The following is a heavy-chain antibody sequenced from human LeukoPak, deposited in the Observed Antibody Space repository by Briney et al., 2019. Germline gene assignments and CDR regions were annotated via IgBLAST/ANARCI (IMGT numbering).Heavy chain of an antibody. Sequence: SETLSLTCTVSGGSVSSYYWSWIRQPAGKGLEWIGRIYNSGSTNYNPSLKSRVTMSVDSSKNQFSLKLSSLTAADTPLYYCARSANFYYMDVWGKGTTVTVSS. J-gene: IGHJ6*03. CDR2: IYNSGST. CDR3: ARSANFYYMDV. CDR1: GGSVSSYY. V-gene: IGHV4-4*07.